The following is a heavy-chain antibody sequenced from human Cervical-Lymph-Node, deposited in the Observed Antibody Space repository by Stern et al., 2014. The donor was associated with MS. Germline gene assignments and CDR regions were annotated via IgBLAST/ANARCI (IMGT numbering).Heavy chain of an antibody. J-gene: IGHJ4*02. D-gene: IGHD1-26*01. Sequence: EVQLVESGGGLVKPGESLRLSCAASGFTFTDFFMNWVRQAPGMGLEWVSSISSGSNHIYYADSVKGRFTISRDNAKTSLSLHMNRLRAEDTAVYYCVRGGEWELVHENFDYWGQGALVTVSS. CDR3: VRGGEWELVHENFDY. V-gene: IGHV3-21*02. CDR1: GFTFTDFF. CDR2: ISSGSNHI.